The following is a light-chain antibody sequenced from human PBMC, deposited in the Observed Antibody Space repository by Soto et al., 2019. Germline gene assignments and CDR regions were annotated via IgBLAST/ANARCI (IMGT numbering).Light chain of an antibody. CDR2: EVT. CDR3: SSYKSRSTLV. V-gene: IGLV2-14*01. Sequence: QSVLTQPASVSGSPGQSITISCTGTSGDIGSYNRVSWYQQHPGKAPKLIIYEVTDRPSGVSNRFSGSKSGNTASLTISGLQAEDEAASSCSSYKSRSTLVFGTGTKVTV. J-gene: IGLJ1*01. CDR1: SGDIGSYNR.